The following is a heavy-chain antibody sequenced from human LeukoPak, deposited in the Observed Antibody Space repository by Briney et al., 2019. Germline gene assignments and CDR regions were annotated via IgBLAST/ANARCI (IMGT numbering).Heavy chain of an antibody. J-gene: IGHJ4*02. V-gene: IGHV4-59*01. CDR3: ARVGTYYRSLDS. CDR1: GGSINDAS. Sequence: PSETLSLTCTVSGGSINDASWNWIRKPPGQGLEWFGYIYHSGGTNYNPSLKSRVTISLDTSKNQFSLKLSSVTAADTAVYYCARVGTYYRSLDSWGQGTLVTVSS. D-gene: IGHD3-10*01. CDR2: IYHSGGT.